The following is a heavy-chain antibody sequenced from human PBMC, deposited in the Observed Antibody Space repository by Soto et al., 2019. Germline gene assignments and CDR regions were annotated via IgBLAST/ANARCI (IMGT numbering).Heavy chain of an antibody. CDR1: RFICSNYG. CDR2: ISFDGKNR. V-gene: IGHV3-30*18. J-gene: IGHJ4*02. CDR3: AKRGGVVGGSEHPFFEY. Sequence: GGPLRLSCAASRFICSNYGMHWVRQDPGKGLEWVALISFDGKNRNYADSVKGRFTIYRDNPKNTLYLEMNSPRPEDTAFYYCAKRGGVVGGSEHPFFEYWGQGTLVTVSS. D-gene: IGHD2-15*01.